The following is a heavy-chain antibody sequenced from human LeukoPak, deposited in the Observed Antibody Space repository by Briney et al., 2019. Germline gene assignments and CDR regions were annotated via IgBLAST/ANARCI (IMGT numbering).Heavy chain of an antibody. J-gene: IGHJ4*02. D-gene: IGHD1-26*01. CDR1: GGSISSGAYY. V-gene: IGHV4-31*03. Sequence: SETLSPTCTVSGGSISSGAYYWSWIRQHPGKGLEWIGYFYYSGSTSYNPSLKSRVSISVDTSKNQLSLKLSSVTAADTAVYFCARGPTGSSPFDYWGQGALVTVSS. CDR3: ARGPTGSSPFDY. CDR2: FYYSGST.